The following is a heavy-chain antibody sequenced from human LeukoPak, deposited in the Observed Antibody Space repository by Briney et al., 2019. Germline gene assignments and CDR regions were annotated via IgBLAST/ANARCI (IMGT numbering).Heavy chain of an antibody. Sequence: PGGSLRLSCAASGFTFSSYAMSWVRQAPGKGLEWVSAISGSGGSTYYADSVKGRFTISRDNSKNTLYLQMNSLRAEDTAVYYCAKDRERSMKSQNKYYYDSSGSDLDYWGQGTLVTVSS. CDR2: ISGSGGST. CDR3: AKDRERSMKSQNKYYYDSSGSDLDY. D-gene: IGHD3-22*01. V-gene: IGHV3-23*01. J-gene: IGHJ4*02. CDR1: GFTFSSYA.